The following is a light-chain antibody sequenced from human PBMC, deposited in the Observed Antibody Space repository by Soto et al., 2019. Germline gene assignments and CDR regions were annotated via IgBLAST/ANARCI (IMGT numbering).Light chain of an antibody. V-gene: IGLV2-14*01. CDR3: TSYTNNNTLV. CDR1: SSDVGGYDY. J-gene: IGLJ2*01. Sequence: QSALTQPASVSGSPGQSITISCAGTSSDVGGYDYVSWYQHHPGKAPRLVIYEVTNRPSGVSNRFSGSKSGNTASLTISGLQAEDEANYYCTSYTNNNTLVFGGGTKLTVL. CDR2: EVT.